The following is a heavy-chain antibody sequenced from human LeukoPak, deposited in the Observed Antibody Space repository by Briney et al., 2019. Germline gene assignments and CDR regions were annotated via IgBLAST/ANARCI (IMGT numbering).Heavy chain of an antibody. CDR2: IYTSGST. J-gene: IGHJ4*02. Sequence: SQTLSLTCTVSGGSISSGSYYWSWIRQPAGKGLEWIGRIYTSGSTNYNPSLKSRDTISVDTSKNQFALKLRSISPAGQAVLFCARVTAMAAAFDYWGQGTLVTVSS. CDR1: GGSISSGSYY. D-gene: IGHD5-18*01. V-gene: IGHV4-61*02. CDR3: ARVTAMAAAFDY.